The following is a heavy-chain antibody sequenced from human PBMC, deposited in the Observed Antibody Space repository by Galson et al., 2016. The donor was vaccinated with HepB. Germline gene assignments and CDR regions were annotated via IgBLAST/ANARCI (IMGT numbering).Heavy chain of an antibody. CDR2: IFHTGRV. CDR3: TRQHRGGPSDY. D-gene: IGHD5-24*01. Sequence: SETLSLTCAVSGGSISSSDWWSWVRQPPGQGLDWIGQIFHTGRVNYTPSLASRVTISVDTSNNHFSLRLTSVTAADTALYYCTRQHRGGPSDYWGQGTPDIVSS. J-gene: IGHJ4*02. V-gene: IGHV4-4*02. CDR1: GGSISSSDW.